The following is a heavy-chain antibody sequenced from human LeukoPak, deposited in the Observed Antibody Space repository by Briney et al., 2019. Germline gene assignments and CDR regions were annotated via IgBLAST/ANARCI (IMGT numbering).Heavy chain of an antibody. Sequence: PSETLSLTCTVSGGSISSYYWSWIRQPAGKGLEWIGRIYTSGSTNYNPSLKSRVTMSEDTPKNPFFLKLSSVTAADPAVYYCARSSDEDREVAGTPNSFDPWGQGTLVTVSS. CDR3: ARSSDEDREVAGTPNSFDP. V-gene: IGHV4-4*07. CDR1: GGSISSYY. D-gene: IGHD6-19*01. J-gene: IGHJ5*02. CDR2: IYTSGST.